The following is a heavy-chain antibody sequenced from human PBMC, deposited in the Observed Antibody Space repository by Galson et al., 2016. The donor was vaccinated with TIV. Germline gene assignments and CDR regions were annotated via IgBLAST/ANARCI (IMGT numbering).Heavy chain of an antibody. J-gene: IGHJ4*02. V-gene: IGHV1-2*04. Sequence: SVKVSCKASGYTFSDYYMHWVRQAPGQGLEWMGWINPNTGGTNYAQKFQGWVSMTRDTSINTAYMELSGLKSDDTAVYYCARDGGYTSGSDYWGQGTQVTVSS. D-gene: IGHD6-19*01. CDR2: INPNTGGT. CDR1: GYTFSDYY. CDR3: ARDGGYTSGSDY.